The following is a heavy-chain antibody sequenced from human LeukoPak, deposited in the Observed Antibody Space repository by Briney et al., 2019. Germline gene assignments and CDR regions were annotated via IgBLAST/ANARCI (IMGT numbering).Heavy chain of an antibody. CDR3: ASNLNGYNNFDF. CDR2: IYYSGST. CDR1: GGSISSSSYY. D-gene: IGHD5-24*01. J-gene: IGHJ4*02. Sequence: SETLSLTCTVSGGSISSSSYYWGWIRQPPGKGLEWIGNIYYSGSTYYNPSLKSRVTISVDTSKNHFSLKLTSVTAADTAVYYCASNLNGYNNFDFWGQGTLVTVSS. V-gene: IGHV4-39*01.